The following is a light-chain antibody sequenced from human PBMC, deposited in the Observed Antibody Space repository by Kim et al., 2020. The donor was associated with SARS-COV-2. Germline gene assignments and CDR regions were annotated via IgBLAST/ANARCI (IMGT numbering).Light chain of an antibody. Sequence: SASVDDRVAITCRTSQGISTYLNWYQQKPGKAPKLLIYFATTLQSGVPSRFSGSGSGTDFSLTISSLQPEDIATYYCQQSYSIPYTFGQGTKLEI. CDR2: FAT. J-gene: IGKJ2*01. V-gene: IGKV1-39*01. CDR1: QGISTY. CDR3: QQSYSIPYT.